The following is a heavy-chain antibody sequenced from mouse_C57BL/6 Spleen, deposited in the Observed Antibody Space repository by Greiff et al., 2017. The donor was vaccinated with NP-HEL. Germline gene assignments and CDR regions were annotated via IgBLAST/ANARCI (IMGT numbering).Heavy chain of an antibody. CDR1: GFNIKDYY. Sequence: VQLQQSGAELVKPGASVKLSCTASGFNIKDYYMHWVKQRTEQGLEWIGRIDPEDGETKYVPKFQGKATITADTSSNTAYLQLSSLTSEDTAVYYCASNYGSFWYFDVWGTGTTVTVSS. V-gene: IGHV14-2*01. CDR3: ASNYGSFWYFDV. CDR2: IDPEDGET. D-gene: IGHD1-1*01. J-gene: IGHJ1*03.